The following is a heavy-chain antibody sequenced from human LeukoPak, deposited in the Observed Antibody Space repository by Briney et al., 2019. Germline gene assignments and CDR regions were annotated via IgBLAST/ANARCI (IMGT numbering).Heavy chain of an antibody. Sequence: GGSLRLSCAASGITFIKYSMTWVRQAPGKGLEWVSSISSSSSYIYYADSVKGRFTISRDNAKNSLYLQMNSLRAEDTAVYYCARVPGGTLAAYWGQGTLVTVSS. CDR2: ISSSSSYI. CDR3: ARVPGGTLAAY. D-gene: IGHD1-14*01. V-gene: IGHV3-21*01. CDR1: GITFIKYS. J-gene: IGHJ4*02.